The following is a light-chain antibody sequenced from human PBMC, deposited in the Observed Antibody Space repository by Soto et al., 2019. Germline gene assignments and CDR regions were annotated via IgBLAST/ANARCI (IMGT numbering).Light chain of an antibody. CDR1: TSDVGSYKY. CDR3: SSYTTSSTLV. Sequence: QSALAQPASVSGSPGQSITISCTATTSDVGSYKYVSWYQQHPGKAPKLMIFEVINRPSGVSNRFSGSKSGNTASLIISGLQAEDEADYYCSSYTTSSTLVFGGGTKLTVL. V-gene: IGLV2-14*01. CDR2: EVI. J-gene: IGLJ2*01.